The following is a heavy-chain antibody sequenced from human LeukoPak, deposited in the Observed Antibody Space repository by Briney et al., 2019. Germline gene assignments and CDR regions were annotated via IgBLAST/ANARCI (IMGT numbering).Heavy chain of an antibody. Sequence: ASVNASCELSGYTPSALSMNWVRQAAGKGLEWMGGFDPAVGETIYAQKFQGRVTMTEDTSTDTAYMELSSLRSEDTAVYYCARGHLYYDILIGYDYNWFDPWGQGTLVTVSS. V-gene: IGHV1-24*01. J-gene: IGHJ5*02. D-gene: IGHD3-9*01. CDR3: ARGHLYYDILIGYDYNWFDP. CDR2: FDPAVGET. CDR1: GYTPSALS.